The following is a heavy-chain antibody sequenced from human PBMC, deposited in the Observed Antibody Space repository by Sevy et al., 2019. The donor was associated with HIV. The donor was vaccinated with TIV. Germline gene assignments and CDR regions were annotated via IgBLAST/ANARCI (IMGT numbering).Heavy chain of an antibody. D-gene: IGHD3-9*01. J-gene: IGHJ5*02. CDR2: ISSSSSYI. Sequence: GGSLRLSCAASGFTFSSYSMNWVRQAPGKGLEWVSSISSSSSYIYYADSVMGRFTISRDNAKNSLYLQMNSLRAEDTAVYYCARDPYFDWLGWFDPWGQGTLVTVSS. CDR3: ARDPYFDWLGWFDP. V-gene: IGHV3-21*01. CDR1: GFTFSSYS.